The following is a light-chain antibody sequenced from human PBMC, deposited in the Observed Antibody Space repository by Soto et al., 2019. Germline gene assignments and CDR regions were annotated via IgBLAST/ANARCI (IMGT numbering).Light chain of an antibody. CDR1: QSVSNNF. CDR3: QQYSSAPLT. CDR2: GAS. Sequence: EIVLTQSPGTLSLSPGERATLSCRASQSVSNNFLAWYQQKPAQAPRLVIYGASSRATGIPDRFSASGSGTDFTLTISRLEPDDFAVYCCQQYSSAPLTFGQGTKVEI. V-gene: IGKV3-20*01. J-gene: IGKJ1*01.